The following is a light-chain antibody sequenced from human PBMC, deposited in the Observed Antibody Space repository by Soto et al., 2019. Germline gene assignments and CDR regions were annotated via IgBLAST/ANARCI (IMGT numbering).Light chain of an antibody. V-gene: IGKV3-20*01. CDR2: GAS. J-gene: IGKJ1*01. CDR1: QSVSNNY. CDR3: QQYISSPLT. Sequence: IVLTQCPGTLSLSPGKRATLSCRASQSVSNNYLAWYQQKPGQAPRLVIYGASNRATGIPDRFSASGSGTDFTLTISRLEPEDFAVYYFQQYISSPLTFGQGTKVDIK.